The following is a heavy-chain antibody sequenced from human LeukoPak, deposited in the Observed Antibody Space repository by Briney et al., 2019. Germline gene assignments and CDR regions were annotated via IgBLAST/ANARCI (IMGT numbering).Heavy chain of an antibody. J-gene: IGHJ6*02. V-gene: IGHV1-69*13. CDR3: ARGTLAPYGTLAYYYYYGMDV. CDR1: GGTFSSYA. CDR2: IIPIFGTA. Sequence: SVKVSCKASGGTFSSYAISWVRQAPGQGLEWMGGIIPIFGTANYAQKFQSRVTITADESTSTAYMELSSLRSEDTAVYYCARGTLAPYGTLAYYYYYGMDVWGQGTTVTVSS. D-gene: IGHD1-14*01.